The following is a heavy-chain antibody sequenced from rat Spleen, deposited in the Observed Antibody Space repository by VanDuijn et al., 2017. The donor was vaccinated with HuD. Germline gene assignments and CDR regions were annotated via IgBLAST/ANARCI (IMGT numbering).Heavy chain of an antibody. Sequence: EVQLVESGGGLVQPGRSLKLSCAASGFTYSNYVMAWIRQAPGRGLEWVASITTTSSNTYYSDTVKGRFTISRDNAKSTLYLQMNSLRSEDTATYYCTTVLQGHGFAYWGQGTLVTVSS. J-gene: IGHJ3*01. V-gene: IGHV5-31*01. CDR2: ITTTSSNT. CDR3: TTVLQGHGFAY. D-gene: IGHD1-1*01. CDR1: GFTYSNYV.